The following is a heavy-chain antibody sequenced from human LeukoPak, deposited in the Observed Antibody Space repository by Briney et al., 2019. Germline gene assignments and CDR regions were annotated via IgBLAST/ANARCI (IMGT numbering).Heavy chain of an antibody. J-gene: IGHJ4*02. D-gene: IGHD6-19*01. Sequence: PSETLSLTCAVYGGSFSGYYWSWIRQPPGKGLEWIGEINHSGSTNYNPSLKSRVTISVDTSKNQFSLKLSSVTAADTAVYYCAGGPRKSLQWLVKDSLFDYWGQGTLVTVSS. CDR2: INHSGST. CDR3: AGGPRKSLQWLVKDSLFDY. CDR1: GGSFSGYY. V-gene: IGHV4-34*01.